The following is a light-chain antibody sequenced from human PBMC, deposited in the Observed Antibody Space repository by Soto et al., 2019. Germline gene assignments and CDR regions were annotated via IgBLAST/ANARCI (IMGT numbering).Light chain of an antibody. V-gene: IGKV3-20*01. Sequence: MVLTQSPGSPTLHTGERATLSCRASQSVSSNYLAWYQQKPGQAPRRLFYGASSRATGIPDSFSGSGSGTDFTLTISRLEPEDCAVYNCQQYVSSLWTFGQGTKVDIK. J-gene: IGKJ1*01. CDR3: QQYVSSLWT. CDR1: QSVSSNY. CDR2: GAS.